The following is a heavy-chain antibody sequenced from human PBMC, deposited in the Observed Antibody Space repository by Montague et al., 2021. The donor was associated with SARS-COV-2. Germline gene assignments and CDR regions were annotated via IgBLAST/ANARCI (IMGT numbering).Heavy chain of an antibody. CDR1: GLSLSTSGMC. V-gene: IGHV2-70*11. J-gene: IGHJ6*02. D-gene: IGHD3-9*01. Sequence: VKPTQTLTLTCTFSGLSLSTSGMCVSWIRQPPGKALEWLARIDWDDDKYYSTSLKTRLTISKDTSKNQVVLTMTNMDPVDTATYYCARTYYHILTGRDYGMDVWGQGTTVTVSS. CDR2: IDWDDDK. CDR3: ARTYYHILTGRDYGMDV.